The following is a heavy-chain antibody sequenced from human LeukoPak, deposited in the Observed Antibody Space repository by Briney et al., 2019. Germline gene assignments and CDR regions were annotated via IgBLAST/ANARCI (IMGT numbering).Heavy chain of an antibody. CDR3: ARYYYDSSGYYAFDI. Sequence: SETLSLTCSVSGVSVSGYYWSWIRQPPGKGLEWIGYIYDSGSTNYNPSLKSRVTISADTSKNQFSLRLSSVTAADTAVYYCARYYYDSSGYYAFDIWGQGTMVTVSS. CDR1: GVSVSGYY. D-gene: IGHD3-22*01. V-gene: IGHV4-59*02. CDR2: IYDSGST. J-gene: IGHJ3*02.